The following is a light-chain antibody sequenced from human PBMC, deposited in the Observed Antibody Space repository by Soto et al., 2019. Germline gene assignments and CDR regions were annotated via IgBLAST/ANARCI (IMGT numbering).Light chain of an antibody. CDR2: DAS. Sequence: DIQLTQSPSTLSASIGDRVTITSPTSRSLSDWQAWYQQKPGKAPELLIFDASSLKSGVPSRFSGSGPGTESTPTISRLQPDDVATYHCLHYSSHSWTFGQGTKVDIK. J-gene: IGKJ1*01. CDR1: RSLSDW. V-gene: IGKV1-5*01. CDR3: LHYSSHSWT.